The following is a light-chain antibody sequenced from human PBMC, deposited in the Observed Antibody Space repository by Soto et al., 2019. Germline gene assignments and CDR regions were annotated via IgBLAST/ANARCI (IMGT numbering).Light chain of an antibody. CDR1: QSLSNNF. CDR2: GAS. Sequence: DIVLTQSPGTLSLSPGDRAALSCGASQSLSNNFLAWYQQKPGQAPRLLISGASSRATGIPDRFSGSGSGTDFTLTITRVEPEDFAVYYCQQYATSPLTFGGGTKVDNK. V-gene: IGKV3-20*01. CDR3: QQYATSPLT. J-gene: IGKJ4*01.